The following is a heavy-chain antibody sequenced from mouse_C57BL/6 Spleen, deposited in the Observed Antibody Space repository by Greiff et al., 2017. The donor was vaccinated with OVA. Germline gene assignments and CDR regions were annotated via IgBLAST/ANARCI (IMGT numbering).Heavy chain of an antibody. D-gene: IGHD2-1*01. CDR2: IRLKSDNYAT. J-gene: IGHJ2*01. CDR1: GFTFSNYW. CDR3: TGPLIYYGIYVGY. V-gene: IGHV6-3*01. Sequence: EVKVEESGGGLVQPGGSMKLSCVASGFTFSNYWMNWVRQSPEKGLEWVAQIRLKSDNYATHYAESVKGRFTISRDDSKSSVYLQMNNLRAEDTGIYYCTGPLIYYGIYVGYWGQGTTLTVSS.